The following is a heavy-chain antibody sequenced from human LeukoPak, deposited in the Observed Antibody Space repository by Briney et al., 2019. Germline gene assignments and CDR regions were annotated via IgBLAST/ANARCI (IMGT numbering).Heavy chain of an antibody. V-gene: IGHV3-21*01. J-gene: IGHJ4*02. CDR1: GFTFNTYS. D-gene: IGHD6-19*01. CDR3: ARDRSGWYYFDY. Sequence: PGGSLRLSCVAAGFTFNTYSMNWVRQAPGKGLEWVSSISSSSTYIYYADSVKGRFTISRDNAKNSLYLQMNSLRAEDTAIYYCARDRSGWYYFDYWGQGSLVTVSS. CDR2: ISSSSTYI.